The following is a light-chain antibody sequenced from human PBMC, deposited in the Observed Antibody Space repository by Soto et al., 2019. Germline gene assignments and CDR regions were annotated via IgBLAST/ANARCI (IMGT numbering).Light chain of an antibody. V-gene: IGKV1-39*01. J-gene: IGKJ4*01. CDR3: QQCYSSPLT. Sequence: EIQLTQSPSFLSASVGDRATIACRASQGVSSYLAWYQQQPGKAPKLLIYAASSLQSGVPSRFSGSGSGTDFTLTISSLQPEDFATYYCQQCYSSPLTFGGGTKVDNK. CDR2: AAS. CDR1: QGVSSY.